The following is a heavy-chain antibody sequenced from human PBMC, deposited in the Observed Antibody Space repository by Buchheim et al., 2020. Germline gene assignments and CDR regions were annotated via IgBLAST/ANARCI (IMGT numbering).Heavy chain of an antibody. Sequence: EVQLVESGGGLVQPGGSLRLSCAASGFTFSSYSMNWVRQAPGKGLEWVSYISSSSSTIYYADSVKGRVTISRDNAKNSLYLQMNSLRAEDTAVYYCARVSGSGSYYYGMDVWGQGTT. CDR1: GFTFSSYS. D-gene: IGHD3-10*01. CDR3: ARVSGSGSYYYGMDV. CDR2: ISSSSSTI. J-gene: IGHJ6*02. V-gene: IGHV3-48*01.